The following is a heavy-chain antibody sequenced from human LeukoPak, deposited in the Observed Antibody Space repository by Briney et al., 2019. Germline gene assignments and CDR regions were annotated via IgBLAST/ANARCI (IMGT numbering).Heavy chain of an antibody. J-gene: IGHJ4*02. CDR1: GGTFSSYA. Sequence: ASVTVSFKASGGTFSSYAISWVRQAPGQGLEWMGGIIPIFGTANYAQKFQGRVTITADESTSTAYMELSSLRSGDTAVYYCARDSGYSSSRHADYWGQGTLVTVSS. CDR3: ARDSGYSSSRHADY. D-gene: IGHD6-13*01. CDR2: IIPIFGTA. V-gene: IGHV1-69*13.